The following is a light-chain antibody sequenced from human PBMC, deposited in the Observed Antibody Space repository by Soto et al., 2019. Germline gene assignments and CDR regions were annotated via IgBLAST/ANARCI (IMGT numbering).Light chain of an antibody. CDR2: AAS. V-gene: IGKV1-16*02. CDR3: QQNNSYAFT. CDR1: QGIGSY. Sequence: DIHMTQSPSSLSASSGDRVTITCRARQGIGSYLAWFLQKPGKAPKSLIYAASSLQSGVPSKFSGSGYGTDFTLTISSLQPEDFSTYYCQQNNSYAFTFRPAPKADIK. J-gene: IGKJ3*01.